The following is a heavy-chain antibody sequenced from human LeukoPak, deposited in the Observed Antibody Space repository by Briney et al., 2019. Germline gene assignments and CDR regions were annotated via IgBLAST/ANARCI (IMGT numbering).Heavy chain of an antibody. D-gene: IGHD2-2*01. CDR1: GYSFTSYW. CDR3: ALGYCTSTSCPTFDN. V-gene: IGHV5-51*01. Sequence: GESLQISCKGSGYSFTSYWIGWGRQMPGKGLEWMGIIYPGDSDTRYSPSFQGQVTIAADKSISTAYLQWSSLKASDTAMYYCALGYCTSTSCPTFDNWGQGTLVTVSS. J-gene: IGHJ4*02. CDR2: IYPGDSDT.